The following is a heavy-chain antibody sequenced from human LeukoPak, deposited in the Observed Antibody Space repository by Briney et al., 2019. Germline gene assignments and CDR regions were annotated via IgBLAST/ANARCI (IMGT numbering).Heavy chain of an antibody. V-gene: IGHV3-30*03. Sequence: PGGSLRLSCAASGFTFSTYGMHWVRQAPGKGLEWVAVISYDGSSKYYADSVKGRFTTSRDDSKNTLYLQMNSLKTEDTAVYYCTTARYSPEYFQHWGQGTLVTVSS. D-gene: IGHD1-14*01. CDR2: ISYDGSSK. J-gene: IGHJ1*01. CDR3: TTARYSPEYFQH. CDR1: GFTFSTYG.